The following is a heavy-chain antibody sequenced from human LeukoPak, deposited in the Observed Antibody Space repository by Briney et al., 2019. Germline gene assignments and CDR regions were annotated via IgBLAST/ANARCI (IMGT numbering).Heavy chain of an antibody. V-gene: IGHV1-69*01. D-gene: IGHD3-22*01. CDR3: ARMPMIVVVNRRDDAFDI. J-gene: IGHJ3*02. CDR2: IIPIFGTA. CDR1: GGTFSSYA. Sequence: SVKVSCKASGGTFSSYAISWVRQAPGQGLEWMGGIIPIFGTANYAQKFQGRVTITADESTSTAYMELSRLRSDDTAVYYCARMPMIVVVNRRDDAFDIWGQGTMVTVSS.